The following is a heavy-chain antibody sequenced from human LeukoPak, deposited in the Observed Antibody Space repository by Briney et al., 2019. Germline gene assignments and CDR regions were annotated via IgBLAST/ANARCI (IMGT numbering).Heavy chain of an antibody. CDR1: GFTFSDYY. Sequence: SGGSLRLSCAASGFTFSDYYMSWIRQAPGKGLEWVSYISSSGSTIYYADSVKGRFTISRDNAKNSLYLQMNSLRAEGTALYYCASGSAVSSGYYPDYWGQGTMVTVSS. CDR3: ASGSAVSSGYYPDY. CDR2: ISSSGSTI. D-gene: IGHD3-22*01. V-gene: IGHV3-11*01. J-gene: IGHJ4*02.